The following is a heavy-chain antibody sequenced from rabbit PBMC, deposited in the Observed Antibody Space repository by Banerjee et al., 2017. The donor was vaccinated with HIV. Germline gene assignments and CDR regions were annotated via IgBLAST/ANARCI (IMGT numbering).Heavy chain of an antibody. D-gene: IGHD6-1*01. V-gene: IGHV1S40*01. CDR3: ARGKYSYGYAGYGL. J-gene: IGHJ6*01. CDR2: INTGSSGST. Sequence: QSLEESGGDLVQPEGSLTLTCTASGFSFSSSYYMCWVRQAPGKGLEWIACINTGSSGSTYYASWAKGRFTISKTSSTTVTLQMTSLTAADTATYFCARGKYSYGYAGYGLWGQGTLVTVS. CDR1: GFSFSSSYY.